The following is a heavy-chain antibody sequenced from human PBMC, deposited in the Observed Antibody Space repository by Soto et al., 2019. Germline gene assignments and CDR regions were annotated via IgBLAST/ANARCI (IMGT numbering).Heavy chain of an antibody. D-gene: IGHD1-1*01. Sequence: GGSLRLSCEVSGFTFSAYWMHWVRQVPGKGLIWVSRISDDGSTATYADSVKGRFTISRDNAKNTLYLQMNSLRADDTGLYYCTRGPRVSSTGTGAHWGQGTLVTVSS. J-gene: IGHJ4*02. V-gene: IGHV3-74*01. CDR3: TRGPRVSSTGTGAH. CDR2: ISDDGSTA. CDR1: GFTFSAYW.